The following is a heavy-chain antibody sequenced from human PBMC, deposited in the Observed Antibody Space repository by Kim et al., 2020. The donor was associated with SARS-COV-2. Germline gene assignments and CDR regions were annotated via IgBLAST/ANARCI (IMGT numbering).Heavy chain of an antibody. CDR3: ARDHSENDGDYYHCYMDV. CDR1: GYIFTSYG. CDR2: INTNTGDP. Sequence: ASVKVSCKASGYIFTSYGINWMRQAPGQGLEWMGWINTNTGDPTYGQAFTGRFVFSLDTSVSTAYLQMTSLKADDTAVYYCARDHSENDGDYYHCYMDVWGNGTTLTVSS. V-gene: IGHV7-4-1*02. J-gene: IGHJ6*03. D-gene: IGHD1-1*01.